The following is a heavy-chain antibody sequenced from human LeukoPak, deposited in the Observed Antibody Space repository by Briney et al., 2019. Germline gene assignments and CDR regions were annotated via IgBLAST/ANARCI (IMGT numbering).Heavy chain of an antibody. CDR1: GFTFSSYW. D-gene: IGHD7-27*01. J-gene: IGHJ4*02. V-gene: IGHV3-74*01. Sequence: GGSLRLSCEASGFTFSSYWMHWVRQAPGKGLVWVSRINGDGSSTSYADSVKGRFTISRDNAKNTVYLQMNSLRAEDTAMYYCARLTAYYFDSWGQGTLVTVSS. CDR2: INGDGSST. CDR3: ARLTAYYFDS.